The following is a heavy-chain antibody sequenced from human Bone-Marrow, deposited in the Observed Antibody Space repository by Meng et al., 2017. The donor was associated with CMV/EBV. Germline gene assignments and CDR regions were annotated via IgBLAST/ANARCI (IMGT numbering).Heavy chain of an antibody. Sequence: GESLKISCAASGFTFSSYSMNWVRQAPGKGLEWVSSISSSSSYIYYADSVKGRFTISRDNAKNSLYLQMNSLRAEDTAVYYCASRNDYGDDHVEVGVGMDVWGQGTTVTVS. D-gene: IGHD4-17*01. CDR1: GFTFSSYS. J-gene: IGHJ6*02. V-gene: IGHV3-21*01. CDR2: ISSSSSYI. CDR3: ASRNDYGDDHVEVGVGMDV.